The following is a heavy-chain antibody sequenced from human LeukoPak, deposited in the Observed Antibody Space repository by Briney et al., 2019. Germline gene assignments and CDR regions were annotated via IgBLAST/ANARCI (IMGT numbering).Heavy chain of an antibody. Sequence: GGSVTLSCAASGFTFSSYSINWLRQAPGKALEWVSSISSSSSYIYYADSVKGRFTISRQNAKTSLYLQMNSLRAEDTAVYYCARIGSSWHYFDYWGQGTLVTVSS. J-gene: IGHJ4*02. CDR1: GFTFSSYS. CDR2: ISSSSSYI. CDR3: ARIGSSWHYFDY. D-gene: IGHD6-13*01. V-gene: IGHV3-21*01.